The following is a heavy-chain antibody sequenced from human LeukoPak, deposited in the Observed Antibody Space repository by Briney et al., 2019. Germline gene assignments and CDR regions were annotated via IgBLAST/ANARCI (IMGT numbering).Heavy chain of an antibody. D-gene: IGHD2-2*02. Sequence: SVKVSCKASGGTFSSYAISWVRQAPGQGLEWMGGIIPIFGTANYAQKFQGRVTITADKSTSTAYMELSSLRSEDTAVYYCASNIVVVPAAIGPWFDPWGQGTLVTVSS. CDR1: GGTFSSYA. CDR2: IIPIFGTA. J-gene: IGHJ5*02. CDR3: ASNIVVVPAAIGPWFDP. V-gene: IGHV1-69*06.